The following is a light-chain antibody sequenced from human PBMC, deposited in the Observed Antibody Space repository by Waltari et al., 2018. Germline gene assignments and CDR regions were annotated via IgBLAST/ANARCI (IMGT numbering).Light chain of an antibody. V-gene: IGLV4-60*03. J-gene: IGLJ2*01. CDR2: VESGGRF. CDR3: ETWDSNTHGV. Sequence: QPVLTQSSSASAFLGSSVKLTCTLSSWHSRYVIAWHQQQPGKAPRYLMKVESGGRFDKGCGVLVLLSCSIAGADRYLTISNLQPEDEADYYCETWDSNTHGVFGGGTKVIVL. CDR1: SWHSRYV.